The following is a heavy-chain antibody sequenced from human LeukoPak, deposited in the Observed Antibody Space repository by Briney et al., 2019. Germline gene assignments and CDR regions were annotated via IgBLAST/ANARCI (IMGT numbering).Heavy chain of an antibody. D-gene: IGHD5-12*01. CDR1: GGSISSSSYY. CDR3: ARDRSGYDLFDY. Sequence: SETLSLTCTVSGGSISSSSYYWGWIRQPPGKGLEWIGSIYYSGSTYYNPSLKSRVTISVDTSKNHFSLKLSSVTAADTAVYYCARDRSGYDLFDYWGQGTLVTVSS. CDR2: IYYSGST. V-gene: IGHV4-39*07. J-gene: IGHJ4*02.